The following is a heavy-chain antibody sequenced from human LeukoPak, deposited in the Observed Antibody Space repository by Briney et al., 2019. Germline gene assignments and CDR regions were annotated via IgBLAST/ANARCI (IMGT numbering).Heavy chain of an antibody. CDR2: ISSSSSTI. CDR1: GFTFSSYS. D-gene: IGHD4-17*01. J-gene: IGHJ5*02. V-gene: IGHV3-48*04. CDR3: ARVRNDYGDHLFDP. Sequence: GGSLRLSCAASGFTFSSYSMNWVRQAPGKGLEWVSYISSSSSTIYYADSVKGRFTISRDNAKNSLYLQMNSLRAEDTAVYYCARVRNDYGDHLFDPWGQGTLVTVSS.